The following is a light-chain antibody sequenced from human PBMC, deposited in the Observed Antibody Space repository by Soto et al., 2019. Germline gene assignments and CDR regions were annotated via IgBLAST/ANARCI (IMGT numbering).Light chain of an antibody. V-gene: IGLV1-47*01. Sequence: SVLTQPPSASGTPGQRVTISCSGSSSNVGSNYVFWYQQFPGTAPKLLIYRNNQRPSGVPDRFSGSKSGTSASLAISGLRSEDEADYYCAAWDDSLSGQVFGAGTKVTVL. CDR3: AAWDDSLSGQV. CDR1: SSNVGSNY. CDR2: RNN. J-gene: IGLJ1*01.